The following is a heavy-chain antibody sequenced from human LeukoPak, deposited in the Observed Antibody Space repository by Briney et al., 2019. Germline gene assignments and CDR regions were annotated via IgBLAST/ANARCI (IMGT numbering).Heavy chain of an antibody. CDR1: GGSFSGYY. D-gene: IGHD6-19*01. CDR2: INHSGST. CDR3: ARGYSSGWYSY. Sequence: SETLSLTCAVYGGSFSGYYWSWIRQPPGKGLEWIGEINHSGSTNYNPSLKSRVTISVDTSKNQFSLKLSSVTAADAAVYYCARGYSSGWYSYWGQGTLVTVSS. J-gene: IGHJ4*02. V-gene: IGHV4-34*01.